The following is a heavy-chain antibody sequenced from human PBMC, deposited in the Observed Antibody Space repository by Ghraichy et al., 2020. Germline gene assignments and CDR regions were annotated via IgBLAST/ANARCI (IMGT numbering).Heavy chain of an antibody. V-gene: IGHV4-61*01. CDR2: IYYSGST. CDR3: AREFRGGAARTQRRIHWYFDL. J-gene: IGHJ2*01. D-gene: IGHD6-6*01. CDR1: GGSVSSGSYY. Sequence: SETLSLTCTVSGGSVSSGSYYWSWIRQPPGKGLEWIGYIYYSGSTNYNPSLKSRVTISVDTSKNQFSLKLSSVTAADTAVYYCAREFRGGAARTQRRIHWYFDLWGRGTLVTVSS.